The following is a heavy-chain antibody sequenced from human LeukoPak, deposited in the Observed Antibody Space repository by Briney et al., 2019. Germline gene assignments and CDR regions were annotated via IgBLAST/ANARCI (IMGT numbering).Heavy chain of an antibody. V-gene: IGHV4-59*01. Sequence: PSETLSLTCTVSGGSISSYYWSWIRQPPGKGLEWIGYNYYSGSTNYNPALKSRVTISVDTSKNQFSLKLSSVTAADTAVYYCARDGPEVPVGLARSHTPYHYYMDVWGKGTTVTVSS. CDR3: ARDGPEVPVGLARSHTPYHYYMDV. CDR1: GGSISSYY. D-gene: IGHD1-14*01. CDR2: NYYSGST. J-gene: IGHJ6*03.